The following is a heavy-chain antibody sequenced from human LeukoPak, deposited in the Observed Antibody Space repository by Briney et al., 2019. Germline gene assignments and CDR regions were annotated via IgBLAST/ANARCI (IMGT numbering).Heavy chain of an antibody. V-gene: IGHV4-34*01. CDR1: GGSFSGYY. D-gene: IGHD2-21*01. CDR2: INHSGST. Sequence: SETLSLTCAVYGGSFSGYYWGWIRQPPGKGLEWIGEINHSGSTNYNPSLKSRVPISVDTSKNQFSLKLSSVTAADTAVYYCARGSVVVRAFDIWGQGTMVTVSS. J-gene: IGHJ3*02. CDR3: ARGSVVVRAFDI.